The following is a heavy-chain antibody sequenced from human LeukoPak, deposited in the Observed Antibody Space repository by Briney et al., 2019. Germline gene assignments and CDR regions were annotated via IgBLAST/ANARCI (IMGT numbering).Heavy chain of an antibody. CDR1: EFTFSNYA. D-gene: IGHD2-15*01. CDR3: VKDGVRGGGVDFDC. J-gene: IGHJ4*02. CDR2: FSSNGGGT. Sequence: GGFLSLCCSASEFTFSNYAMHWVRKAPGKGLEYVSAFSSNGGGTYYADSVKGRFTISRDNSKNTLYLQMSSLRAEDTAVYYCVKDGVRGGGVDFDCWGQGTLVTVSS. V-gene: IGHV3-64D*06.